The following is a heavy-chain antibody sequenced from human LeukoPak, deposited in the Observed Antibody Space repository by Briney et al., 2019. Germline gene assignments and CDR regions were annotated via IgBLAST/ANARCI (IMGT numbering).Heavy chain of an antibody. Sequence: SETLSLTCTVSGGSISSYYWSWIRQPAGKGLEWIGRIYISGSTYYNPSLKSRVTISVDTSKNQFSLKLSSVTAADTAVYYCARDSLIITIFGVVINAFDIWGQGTMVTVSS. CDR2: IYISGST. V-gene: IGHV4-4*07. D-gene: IGHD3-3*01. J-gene: IGHJ3*02. CDR1: GGSISSYY. CDR3: ARDSLIITIFGVVINAFDI.